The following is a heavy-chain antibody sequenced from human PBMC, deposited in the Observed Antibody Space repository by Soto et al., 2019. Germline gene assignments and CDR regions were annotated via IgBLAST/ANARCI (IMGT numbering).Heavy chain of an antibody. Sequence: QVQLQESGPGLVQPSQTLSLTCTVSGGSISSGGYYWSWIRQHPGKGLEWIGYIYYSGGTYYNPSLKRRATISVDTSKNQFSLKLSSVTAADTAVYYCAGDPVEGSTMTSGGGYWGQGTLVTVSS. CDR1: GGSISSGGYY. V-gene: IGHV4-31*03. D-gene: IGHD4-4*01. CDR2: IYYSGGT. J-gene: IGHJ4*02. CDR3: AGDPVEGSTMTSGGGY.